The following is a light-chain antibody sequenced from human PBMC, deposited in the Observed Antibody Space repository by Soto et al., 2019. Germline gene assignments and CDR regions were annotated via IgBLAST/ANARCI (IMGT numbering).Light chain of an antibody. CDR3: LQFDRFPRV. Sequence: DIQLTQSPSSLSASVGDRVTITCQASHDIITYLNWFQQRPGKVPKLLIHDASKLETGVPSRFSGSGSGTRFSLNIIGLQPEDVATYYCLQFDRFPRVFGPGTTVDL. V-gene: IGKV1-33*01. CDR2: DAS. CDR1: HDIITY. J-gene: IGKJ3*01.